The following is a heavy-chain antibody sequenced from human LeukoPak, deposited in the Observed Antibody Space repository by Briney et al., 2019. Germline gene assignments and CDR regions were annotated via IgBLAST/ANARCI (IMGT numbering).Heavy chain of an antibody. V-gene: IGHV4-34*01. CDR2: INHSGST. J-gene: IGHJ4*02. CDR1: GGSFSGYY. D-gene: IGHD3-22*01. Sequence: SETLSLTCAVYGGSFSGYYWSWIRQPPGKGLEWIGEINHSGSTNYNPSLKSRVTISVDTSKNQFSLKLSSVTAADTAVYYCARDQKYYYDSSGYTIRPGPHDYWGQGTLVTVSS. CDR3: ARDQKYYYDSSGYTIRPGPHDY.